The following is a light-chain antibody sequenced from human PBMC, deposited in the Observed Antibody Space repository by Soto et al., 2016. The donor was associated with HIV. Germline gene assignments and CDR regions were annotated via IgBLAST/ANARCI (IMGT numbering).Light chain of an antibody. J-gene: IGLJ2*01. CDR3: QVWDSNSDHVI. CDR1: NIGSKS. Sequence: SYELTQPPSVSVAPGKTARITCGGNNIGSKSVHWCQQKPGQAPVLVVYGDSDRPSGIPERFSGSNFGKTATLTISRVEVGDEADYYCQVWDSNSDHVIFGGGTKLTVL. CDR2: GDS. V-gene: IGLV3-21*03.